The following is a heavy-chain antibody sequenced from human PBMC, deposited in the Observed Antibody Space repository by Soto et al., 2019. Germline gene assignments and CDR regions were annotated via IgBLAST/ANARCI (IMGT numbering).Heavy chain of an antibody. CDR2: VYYRGDT. CDR3: ARTSGSHYDDALDA. D-gene: IGHD1-26*01. J-gene: IGHJ3*01. Sequence: PSETLSLTCTVSGGSIISSSPFYWGWIRQPPGKGLEWIGSVYYRGDTYYNPSLKSRVTISVDTSKNQFSLTMTSATAADRAVYYCARTSGSHYDDALDAWGQGTQVTVSS. V-gene: IGHV4-39*01. CDR1: GGSIISSSPFY.